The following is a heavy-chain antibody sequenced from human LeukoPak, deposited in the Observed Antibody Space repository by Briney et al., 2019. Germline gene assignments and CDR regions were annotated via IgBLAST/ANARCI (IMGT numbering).Heavy chain of an antibody. V-gene: IGHV1-8*02. CDR2: INPNSGNT. Sequence: ASVKVSCKASGYTFTGYYMHWVRQAPGQGLEWMGWINPNSGNTGYAQKFQGRVTMTRNTSISTAYMGLSSLRSEDTAVYYCARGVAVAGIFDYYYMDVWGKGTTVTVSS. CDR3: ARGVAVAGIFDYYYMDV. J-gene: IGHJ6*03. D-gene: IGHD6-19*01. CDR1: GYTFTGYY.